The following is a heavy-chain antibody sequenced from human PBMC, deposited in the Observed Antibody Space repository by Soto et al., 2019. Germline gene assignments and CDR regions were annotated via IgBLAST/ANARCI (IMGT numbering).Heavy chain of an antibody. Sequence: RLSCVGSGFTLHNYGVHWVRQAPGKGLEWVGLMWYDGLRQTYADSVRGRFTISRDGSTNTIYLQINSLRVEDTAKYFCVKESAPHFFDSWGQGVAVTVSS. J-gene: IGHJ4*02. CDR2: MWYDGLRQ. CDR1: GFTLHNYG. V-gene: IGHV3-33*06. CDR3: VKESAPHFFDS.